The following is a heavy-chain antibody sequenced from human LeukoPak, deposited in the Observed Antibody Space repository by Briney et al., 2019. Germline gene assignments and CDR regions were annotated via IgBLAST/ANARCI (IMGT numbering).Heavy chain of an antibody. D-gene: IGHD3-9*01. CDR2: IYTSGST. CDR1: GGPISSGSYY. V-gene: IGHV4-61*02. CDR3: ARRGYDILTGTDWYFDL. Sequence: SETLSLTCTVSGGPISSGSYYWSWIRRPAGKGLEWIGRIYTSGSTNYNPSLKSRVTISVDTSKNQFSLKLSSVTAADTAVYYCARRGYDILTGTDWYFDLWGRGTLVTVSS. J-gene: IGHJ2*01.